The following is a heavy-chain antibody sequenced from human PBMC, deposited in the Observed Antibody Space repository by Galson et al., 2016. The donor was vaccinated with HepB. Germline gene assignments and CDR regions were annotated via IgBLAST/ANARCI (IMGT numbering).Heavy chain of an antibody. D-gene: IGHD3-22*01. Sequence: QSGAEVKKPGESLRISCKGSGYSFSTYWISWVRQMPGKGLEWMGRIDPSDSYTNYSPSFQGHVTISADRSISTAYLQWSSLQALDTAMYYCARHLYYYDTTGYPYYYYMDVWGKGTTVTVSS. CDR2: IDPSDSYT. CDR3: ARHLYYYDTTGYPYYYYMDV. J-gene: IGHJ6*03. V-gene: IGHV5-10-1*01. CDR1: GYSFSTYW.